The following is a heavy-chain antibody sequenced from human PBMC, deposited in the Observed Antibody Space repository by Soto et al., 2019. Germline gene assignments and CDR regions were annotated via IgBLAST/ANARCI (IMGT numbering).Heavy chain of an antibody. CDR1: GASFSGYY. J-gene: IGHJ6*02. CDR2: INHSGST. CDR3: ARISGDYYYGMDV. V-gene: IGHV4-34*01. D-gene: IGHD1-26*01. Sequence: ETLSLTCAVYGASFSGYYWSWIRQPPGKGLEWIGEINHSGSTNYNPSLKSRVTISVDTSKNQFSLKLTSVTAADTAVYYCARISGDYYYGMDVWGQGTTVTVSS.